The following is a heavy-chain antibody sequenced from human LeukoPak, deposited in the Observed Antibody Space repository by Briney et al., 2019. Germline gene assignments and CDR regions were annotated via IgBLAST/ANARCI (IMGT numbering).Heavy chain of an antibody. J-gene: IGHJ5*02. CDR1: GFTFSSYS. V-gene: IGHV3-21*01. D-gene: IGHD5-12*01. CDR2: ISSSSSCI. CDR3: ARGKWPLIIRWFDP. Sequence: GGSLRLSCAASGFTFSSYSMNWVRQAPGKGLEWVSSISSSSSCIYYADSVKGRFTISRDNAKNSLYLQMNSLRAEDTAVYYCARGKWPLIIRWFDPWGQGTLVTVSS.